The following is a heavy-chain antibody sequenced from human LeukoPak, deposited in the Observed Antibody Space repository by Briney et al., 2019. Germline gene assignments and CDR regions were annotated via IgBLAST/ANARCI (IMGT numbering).Heavy chain of an antibody. J-gene: IGHJ4*02. CDR1: GYTFTSYG. CDR3: ARDLDDYGGKGLFDY. CDR2: ISAYNGNT. V-gene: IGHV1-18*01. D-gene: IGHD4-23*01. Sequence: GASVKVSCKASGYTFTSYGISWVRQAPGQGLEWMGWISAYNGNTNYAQKLQGRVTMTTDTSTSTAYMELRSLRFGAAAAYYCARDLDDYGGKGLFDYWGQGTLVTVSS.